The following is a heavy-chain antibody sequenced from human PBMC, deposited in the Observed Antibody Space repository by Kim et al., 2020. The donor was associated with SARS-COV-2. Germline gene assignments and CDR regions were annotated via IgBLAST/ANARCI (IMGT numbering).Heavy chain of an antibody. D-gene: IGHD3-3*01. CDR1: GFTFSRYE. V-gene: IGHV3-48*03. CDR2: INSSGSDI. J-gene: IGHJ6*02. Sequence: GGSLRLSCAASGFTFSRYEMNWVRQAPGKGLEWVANINSSGSDIYYADSVKGRFTISRDNAKNSLYLQMNSLRAEDTAVYYCARDRPGVTSSGVVIRDLLMDLWRQGTTLTVPS. CDR3: ARDRPGVTSSGVVIRDLLMDL.